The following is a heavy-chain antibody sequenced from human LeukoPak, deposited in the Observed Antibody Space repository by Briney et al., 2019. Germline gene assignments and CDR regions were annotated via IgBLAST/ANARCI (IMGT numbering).Heavy chain of an antibody. J-gene: IGHJ4*02. CDR2: IRSKANNYAT. D-gene: IGHD3-22*01. CDR3: TRQFDGVGYYPDY. CDR1: GITFSSSA. Sequence: GGSLKLSCAASGITFSSSAMHWVRQASGKGLEWVGRIRSKANNYATAYAASLKGRFSVSRDDSKNTAYLYMNNLETEDTAIYYCTRQFDGVGYYPDYWGQGTLVTVSS. V-gene: IGHV3-73*01.